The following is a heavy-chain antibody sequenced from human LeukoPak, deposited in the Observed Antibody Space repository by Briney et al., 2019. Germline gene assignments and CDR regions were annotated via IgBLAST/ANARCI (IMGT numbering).Heavy chain of an antibody. J-gene: IGHJ4*02. CDR1: GYTFTGYY. CDR2: INPNSGGT. Sequence: GASVKVSCKASGYTFTGYYMHWVRQAPGQGLEWMGWINPNSGGTDYAQKFQGRVTMTRDTSISTAYMELSRLRSDDTAVYYCARARRDGYKGLYYFDYWGQGTLVTVSS. CDR3: ARARRDGYKGLYYFDY. D-gene: IGHD5-24*01. V-gene: IGHV1-2*02.